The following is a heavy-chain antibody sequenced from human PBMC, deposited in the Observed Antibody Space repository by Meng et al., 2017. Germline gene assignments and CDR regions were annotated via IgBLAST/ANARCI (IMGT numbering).Heavy chain of an antibody. Sequence: SETLSLTCTVSGGSISSSSYYWGWIRQPPGKGLEWIGNFYYTGSTNYNPSLKSRVTISLDTSKNQFSLKLSSVTAADTAVYYCATAPRANYDILTGTNAFDIWGQGKRV. V-gene: IGHV4-39*07. CDR3: ATAPRANYDILTGTNAFDI. D-gene: IGHD3-9*01. CDR2: FYYTGST. J-gene: IGHJ3*02. CDR1: GGSISSSSYY.